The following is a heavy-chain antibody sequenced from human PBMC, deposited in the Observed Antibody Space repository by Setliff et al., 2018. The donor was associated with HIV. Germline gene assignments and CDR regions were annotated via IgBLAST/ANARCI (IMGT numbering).Heavy chain of an antibody. CDR3: ARGDFYDSSGYFTDAFDI. J-gene: IGHJ3*02. V-gene: IGHV3-7*03. Sequence: PGGSLRLSCAASGFTFSTYSMNWVRQAPGKGLEWMANIKQDGSEKYYVDSVKGRFTISRDNAKNSLYLQMNSLRAEDTAVYYCARGDFYDSSGYFTDAFDIRGQGTMVTVSS. CDR1: GFTFSTYS. CDR2: IKQDGSEK. D-gene: IGHD3-22*01.